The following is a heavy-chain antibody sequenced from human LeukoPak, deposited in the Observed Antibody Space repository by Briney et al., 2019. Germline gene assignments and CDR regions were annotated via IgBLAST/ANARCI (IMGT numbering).Heavy chain of an antibody. J-gene: IGHJ5*02. V-gene: IGHV1-18*01. CDR2: INPYNGNT. Sequence: ASVKDSLQPSGYTFTSYGISGVRQAPGQGLEWMGWINPYNGNTNYAQKLQGRVTMTTDTSTSTACMELRSLRSDDTAVYYCARAPRRVYSSSTGEALGQRTLVTVSS. D-gene: IGHD5-18*01. CDR1: GYTFTSYG. CDR3: ARAPRRVYSSSTGEA.